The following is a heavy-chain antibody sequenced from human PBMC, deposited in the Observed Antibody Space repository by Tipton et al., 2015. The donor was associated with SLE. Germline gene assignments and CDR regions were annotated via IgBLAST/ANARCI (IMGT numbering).Heavy chain of an antibody. CDR3: ARSWGGPGAALYFDL. D-gene: IGHD3-16*01. Sequence: TLSLTCAVSVGTFSDHFWSWIRQPPGKGLEWIGEINHSGTTNYKSSLRSRATISVDTSHNQLSLKLTSVTAADTAVYYCARSWGGPGAALYFDLWGQGTLVTVSP. CDR2: INHSGTT. V-gene: IGHV4-34*08. J-gene: IGHJ4*02. CDR1: VGTFSDHF.